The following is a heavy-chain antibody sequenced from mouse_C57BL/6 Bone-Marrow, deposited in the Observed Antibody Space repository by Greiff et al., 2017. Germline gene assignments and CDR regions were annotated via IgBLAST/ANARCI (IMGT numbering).Heavy chain of an antibody. Sequence: VQLQQSGPVLVKPGASVKMSCKASGYTFTDYYMNWVKQSHGKSLEWIGVINPYNGGTSYNQKFKGKATLTVDKSSSTAYMELNSLTSEDSAVYYCARGRVYYDYDVKDLDYWGQGTTLTVSS. CDR3: ARGRVYYDYDVKDLDY. CDR1: GYTFTDYY. J-gene: IGHJ2*01. CDR2: INPYNGGT. V-gene: IGHV1-19*01. D-gene: IGHD2-4*01.